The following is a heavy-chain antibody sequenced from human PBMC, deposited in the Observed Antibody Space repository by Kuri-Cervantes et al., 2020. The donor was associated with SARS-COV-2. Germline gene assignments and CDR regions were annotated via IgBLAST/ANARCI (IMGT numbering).Heavy chain of an antibody. CDR2: INHSGST. CDR1: GGSFSGYY. J-gene: IGHJ4*02. D-gene: IGHD2-2*01. CDR3: ARGPHFSSTSCNRDY. Sequence: SETLSLTCAVYGGSFSGYYWSWIRQPPGKGLEWIGEINHSGSTNYNPSLKSRVTISVDTSKNQFSLKLSSVPAADTAVYYCARGPHFSSTSCNRDYWGQGTLVTVSS. V-gene: IGHV4-34*01.